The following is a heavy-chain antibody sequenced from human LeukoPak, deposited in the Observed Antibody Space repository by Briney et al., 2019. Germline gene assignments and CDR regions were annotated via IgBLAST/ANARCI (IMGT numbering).Heavy chain of an antibody. Sequence: GGSLRLSCAASGFTFSSYSMNWVRQAPGKGLEWVSYISSSSSTIYYADSVKGRFTISRDNAKNSLYLQMNSLRAEDTAVYYCARIYYDSSGYRLFDYWGQGTLVTVSS. D-gene: IGHD3-22*01. CDR3: ARIYYDSSGYRLFDY. J-gene: IGHJ4*02. V-gene: IGHV3-48*01. CDR2: ISSSSSTI. CDR1: GFTFSSYS.